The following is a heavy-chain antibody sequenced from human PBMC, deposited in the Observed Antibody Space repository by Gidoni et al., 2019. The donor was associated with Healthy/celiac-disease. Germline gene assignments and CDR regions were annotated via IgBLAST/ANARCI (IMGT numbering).Heavy chain of an antibody. V-gene: IGHV3-21*01. D-gene: IGHD3-16*01. J-gene: IGHJ4*02. Sequence: ELQLVEPGGGLVKPGGSLRLSCAPSGFPFSSYSMNWVRQAPGKGLEWVSSISSSSSYIYYADSVKGRFTISRDNAKNSLYLQMNSLRAEDTAVYYCARDLITGGGFEYWGQGTLVTVSS. CDR1: GFPFSSYS. CDR2: ISSSSSYI. CDR3: ARDLITGGGFEY.